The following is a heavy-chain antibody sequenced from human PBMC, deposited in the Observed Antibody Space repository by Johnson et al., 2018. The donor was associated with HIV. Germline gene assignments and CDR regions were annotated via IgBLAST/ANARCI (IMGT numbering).Heavy chain of an antibody. Sequence: LSCAASGFTFSTYGMHWVRQAPGKGLEWVALIRYDGSNKYYADSVKGRFTISRDNSKNTLYLQMNSLRAEDTAVYYCARVYRVTIFGVVISHDAFDIWGQGTMVTVSS. CDR2: IRYDGSNK. D-gene: IGHD3-3*01. CDR3: ARVYRVTIFGVVISHDAFDI. J-gene: IGHJ3*02. V-gene: IGHV3-33*01. CDR1: GFTFSTYG.